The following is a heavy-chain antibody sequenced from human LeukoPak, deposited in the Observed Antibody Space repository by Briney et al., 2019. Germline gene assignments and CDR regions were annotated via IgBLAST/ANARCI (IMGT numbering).Heavy chain of an antibody. Sequence: SETLSLTCAVYGGSFSGYYWSWIRQPPGKGLEWIGEINHSGSTNYNPSLKSRVTISVDTSKNQFSLKLSSVTAADTAVYYCARSEWSITHTFDYWGQGTLVTVSS. CDR3: ARSEWSITHTFDY. CDR1: GGSFSGYY. CDR2: INHSGST. J-gene: IGHJ4*02. D-gene: IGHD3-3*01. V-gene: IGHV4-34*09.